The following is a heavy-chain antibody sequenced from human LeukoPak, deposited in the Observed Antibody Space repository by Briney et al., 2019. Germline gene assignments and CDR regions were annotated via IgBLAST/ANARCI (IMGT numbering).Heavy chain of an antibody. CDR2: IGTAGDT. J-gene: IGHJ4*02. Sequence: RGSLRLSCAASGFTFSSYDMHWVRQATGKGLGWVSAIGTAGDTYYPGSVKGRFTISRENAKNSLYLQMNSLRAGDTAVYYCARAIYCSSTSCYPGGFDYWGQGTLVTVSS. D-gene: IGHD2-2*01. CDR3: ARAIYCSSTSCYPGGFDY. V-gene: IGHV3-13*01. CDR1: GFTFSSYD.